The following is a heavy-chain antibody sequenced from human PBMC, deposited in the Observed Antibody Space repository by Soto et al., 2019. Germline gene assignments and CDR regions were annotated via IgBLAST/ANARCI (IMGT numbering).Heavy chain of an antibody. CDR3: ARDRGNFGVVLADFYQYGMDV. D-gene: IGHD3-3*01. CDR2: VHYTGST. V-gene: IGHV4-61*03. CDR1: GDSVTSGSIY. Sequence: QVQLQESGPGLVKPSETLSLTCTVSGDSVTSGSIYWSWIRQPPGKVLEWIGYVHYTGSTNYTPSLKRRVAISVDTSKPHFSLTLSSVTAADTAVYYCARDRGNFGVVLADFYQYGMDVWGQGTTVTVSS. J-gene: IGHJ6*02.